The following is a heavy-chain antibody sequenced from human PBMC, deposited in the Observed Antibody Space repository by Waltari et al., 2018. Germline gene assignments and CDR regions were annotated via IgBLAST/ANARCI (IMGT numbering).Heavy chain of an antibody. Sequence: QVQLVQSGSELKKPGASVKVSCKASGYTFPNSAINWLRQAPGQGLEWMGWINTNTGNPTYVQGFTGRFVFSLDTSVSTAYLQINSLKADDTAVYYCAREVVPAATIVVNWFDPWGQGTLVTVSS. CDR3: AREVVPAATIVVNWFDP. J-gene: IGHJ5*02. V-gene: IGHV7-4-1*02. D-gene: IGHD2-2*01. CDR2: INTNTGNP. CDR1: GYTFPNSA.